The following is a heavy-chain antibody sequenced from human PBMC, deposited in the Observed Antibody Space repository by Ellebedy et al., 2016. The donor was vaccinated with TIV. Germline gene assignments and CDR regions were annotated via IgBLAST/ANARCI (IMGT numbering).Heavy chain of an antibody. CDR2: IGSTITTI. CDR1: GFAFSSYS. D-gene: IGHD3-10*01. Sequence: GESLKISCAASGFAFSSYSMNWVRQAPGKGLEWVSYIGSTITTIYYADSVKGRFTISRDNAKNSLYLQMNSLRAGDTAVYYCARGGGSRLSHSFDIWGQGTMVTVSS. V-gene: IGHV3-48*04. CDR3: ARGGGSRLSHSFDI. J-gene: IGHJ3*02.